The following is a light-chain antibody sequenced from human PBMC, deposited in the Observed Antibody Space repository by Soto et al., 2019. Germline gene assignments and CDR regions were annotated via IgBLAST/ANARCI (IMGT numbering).Light chain of an antibody. Sequence: PGEGATLSCRASQSVTGTNLAWYQQRAGQAPRLLIYDAVRRATGIPDRFSGSGSGTDFTLTISRLEPEDFAVYYCHYYDKWPPGTLGQGTKVDIK. J-gene: IGKJ1*01. CDR3: HYYDKWPPGT. CDR1: QSVTGTN. V-gene: IGKV3-20*01. CDR2: DAV.